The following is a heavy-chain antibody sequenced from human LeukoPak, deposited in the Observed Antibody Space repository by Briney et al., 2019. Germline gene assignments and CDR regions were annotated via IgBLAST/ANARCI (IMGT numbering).Heavy chain of an antibody. V-gene: IGHV1-8*01. CDR3: ARRFSGSCSPITY. CDR1: GYTFTSYD. J-gene: IGHJ4*02. Sequence: ASAKVSCKASGYTFTSYDINWVRQATGQGLEWMGWMNPNSGNTGYAQKFQGRVTMTRNTSISTAYMELSSLRSEVTAVYYCARRFSGSCSPITYWGQGTLVTVSS. CDR2: MNPNSGNT. D-gene: IGHD3-10*01.